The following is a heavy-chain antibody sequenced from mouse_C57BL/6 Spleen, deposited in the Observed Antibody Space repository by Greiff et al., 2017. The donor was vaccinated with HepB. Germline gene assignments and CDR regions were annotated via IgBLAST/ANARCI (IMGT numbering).Heavy chain of an antibody. CDR2: IDPSDSYT. CDR3: ARKGRGITTVVATDY. V-gene: IGHV1-50*01. CDR1: GYTFTSYW. Sequence: VKLQQPGAELVKPGASVKLSCKASGYTFTSYWMQWVKQRPGQGLEWIGEIDPSDSYTNYNQKFKGKATLTVDTSSSTAYMQLSSLTSEDSAVYYCARKGRGITTVVATDYWGQGTTLTVSS. D-gene: IGHD1-1*01. J-gene: IGHJ2*01.